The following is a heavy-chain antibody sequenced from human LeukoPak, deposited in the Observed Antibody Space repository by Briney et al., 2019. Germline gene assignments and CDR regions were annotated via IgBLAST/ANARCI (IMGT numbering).Heavy chain of an antibody. CDR1: GYTFTSYG. V-gene: IGHV1-18*01. Sequence: GASVKVSCKASGYTFTSYGISWVRQAPGQGLEWMGWISAYNGNTNYAQKLQGRVTMTTDTSTSTAYMELRSLRSDDTAVYYCARDNIVVVVGDFDYWGQGTLVTVSS. CDR2: ISAYNGNT. CDR3: ARDNIVVVVGDFDY. D-gene: IGHD2-15*01. J-gene: IGHJ4*02.